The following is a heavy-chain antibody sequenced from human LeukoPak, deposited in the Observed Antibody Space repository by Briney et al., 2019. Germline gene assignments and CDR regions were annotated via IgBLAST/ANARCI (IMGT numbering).Heavy chain of an antibody. Sequence: SETPSLTCAVYGGSFSGYYWSWIRQPPGKGLEWIGEINHSGSTNYNPSLKSRVTISVDTSKNQFSLKLSSVTAADTAVYYCARGQWLRKYGMDVWGKGTTVTVSS. CDR2: INHSGST. D-gene: IGHD6-19*01. CDR3: ARGQWLRKYGMDV. J-gene: IGHJ6*04. V-gene: IGHV4-34*01. CDR1: GGSFSGYY.